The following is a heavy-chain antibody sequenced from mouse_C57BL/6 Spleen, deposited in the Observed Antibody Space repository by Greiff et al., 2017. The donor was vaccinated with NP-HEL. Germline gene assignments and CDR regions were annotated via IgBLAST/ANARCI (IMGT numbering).Heavy chain of an antibody. CDR3: ARGGYDYDGSYFDY. CDR1: GYAFSSSW. Sequence: VQLQQSGPELVKPGASVKISCKASGYAFSSSWMNWVKQRPGKGLEWIGRIYPGDGDTNYNGKFKGKATLTADKSSSTAYMQLSSLTSEDSAVYFCARGGYDYDGSYFDYWGQGTTLTVSS. V-gene: IGHV1-82*01. J-gene: IGHJ2*01. D-gene: IGHD2-4*01. CDR2: IYPGDGDT.